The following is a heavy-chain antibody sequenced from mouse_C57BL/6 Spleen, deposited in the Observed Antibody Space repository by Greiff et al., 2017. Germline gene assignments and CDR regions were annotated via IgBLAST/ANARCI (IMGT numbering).Heavy chain of an antibody. Sequence: EVQLQQSGPELVKPGASVKISCKASGYTFTDYYMNWVKQSHGKSLEWIGDINPNHGGTSYNQKFKGKATLTVDKSSSTAYMVLRSLTSEDSAVYYCAISYYGSRGTWFAYWGQGTLVTVSA. CDR1: GYTFTDYY. CDR2: INPNHGGT. V-gene: IGHV1-26*01. D-gene: IGHD1-1*01. J-gene: IGHJ3*01. CDR3: AISYYGSRGTWFAY.